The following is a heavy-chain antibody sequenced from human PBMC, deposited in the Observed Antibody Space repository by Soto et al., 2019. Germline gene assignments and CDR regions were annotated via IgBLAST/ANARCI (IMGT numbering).Heavy chain of an antibody. CDR2: IYSGGIT. CDR1: GFTVSSNY. D-gene: IGHD2-15*01. J-gene: IGHJ4*02. CDR3: ASLARWYGYNRDY. V-gene: IGHV3-53*01. Sequence: EVQLVESGGGLIQPGGSLRLSCAASGFTVSSNYMSWVRQAPGKGLEWVSVIYSGGITYYADSVKGRFTISRDNSKNTLYLPMNSLRAEDTSVYYCASLARWYGYNRDYWGQGTLVTVSS.